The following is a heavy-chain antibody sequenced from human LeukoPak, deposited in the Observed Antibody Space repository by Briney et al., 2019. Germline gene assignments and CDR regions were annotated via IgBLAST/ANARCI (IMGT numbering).Heavy chain of an antibody. J-gene: IGHJ3*02. CDR2: IYYSGST. CDR1: GGSISSSTYY. Sequence: SSETLSLTCTVSGGSISSSTYYWGWIRQPPGKGLEGIGSIYYSGSTYYNPSLKSRVTMSVDTSKNQFSLKLSSVTAADTAVYYCARGPDDAFDIWGQGTMVTVSS. CDR3: ARGPDDAFDI. V-gene: IGHV4-39*07.